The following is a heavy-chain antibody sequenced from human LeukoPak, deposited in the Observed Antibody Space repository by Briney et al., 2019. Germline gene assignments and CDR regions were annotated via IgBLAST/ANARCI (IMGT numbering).Heavy chain of an antibody. CDR1: GFTFSSYA. D-gene: IGHD1-1*01. V-gene: IGHV3-30*04. CDR2: ISYDGSNK. CDR3: TTDYGHGT. J-gene: IGHJ5*02. Sequence: GGSLRLSCAASGFTFSSYAMHWVRQAPGKGLEWVAVISYDGSNKYYADSVKGRFTISRDNSKNTLYLQMNSLKTDDTAVYYCTTDYGHGTWGQGTLVTVSS.